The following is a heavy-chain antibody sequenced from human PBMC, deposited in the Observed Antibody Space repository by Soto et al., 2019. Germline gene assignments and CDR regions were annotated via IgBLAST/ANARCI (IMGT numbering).Heavy chain of an antibody. CDR3: AKGKGTGVTRVGAFDI. Sequence: EVQLLESGGGLVQPGGSLRLSCAASGFTFSKYAMSWVRQAPGKGLDWVSGISDSGVTTYSADSVKGRFTISRDNSKNTLYLQMNSSRAEDTAVYYCAKGKGTGVTRVGAFDIWGQGTMVTVSS. V-gene: IGHV3-23*01. J-gene: IGHJ3*02. CDR2: ISDSGVTT. D-gene: IGHD2-8*02. CDR1: GFTFSKYA.